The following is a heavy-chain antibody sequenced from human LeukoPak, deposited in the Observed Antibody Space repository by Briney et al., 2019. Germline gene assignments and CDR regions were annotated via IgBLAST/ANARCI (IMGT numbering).Heavy chain of an antibody. CDR3: ARAEGDSSSWYRY. J-gene: IGHJ4*02. V-gene: IGHV3-30*04. CDR2: ISFDDINK. D-gene: IGHD6-13*01. Sequence: GGSLRLSCAASGFTFRSYALHWVRQAPGKGLEWVALISFDDINKYYADSVKGRFTISRDNAKNSLYLQMNSLRAEDTAVYYCARAEGDSSSWYRYWGQGTLVTVSS. CDR1: GFTFRSYA.